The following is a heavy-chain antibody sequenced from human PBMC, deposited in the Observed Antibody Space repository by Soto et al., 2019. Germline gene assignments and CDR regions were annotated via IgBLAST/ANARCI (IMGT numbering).Heavy chain of an antibody. J-gene: IGHJ4*02. D-gene: IGHD2-15*01. CDR2: IYFTGYT. CDR3: ATVAMTSPKVFDY. V-gene: IGHV4-59*11. Sequence: QVQLQESGPGLVKPSETLSLTCTVYGGSLSSHYWSWIRQSPGKGLEWIGYIYFTGYTNYNPSLKNRVNITVETSKRQFSRSLNSVTAADTAVYYCATVAMTSPKVFDYWGQGTLVSVSS. CDR1: GGSLSSHY.